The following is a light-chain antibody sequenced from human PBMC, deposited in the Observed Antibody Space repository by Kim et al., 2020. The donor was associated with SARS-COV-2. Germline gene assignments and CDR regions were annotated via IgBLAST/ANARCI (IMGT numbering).Light chain of an antibody. CDR3: NSRDTSGIHLV. CDR2: ST. V-gene: IGLV3-19*01. J-gene: IGLJ3*02. Sequence: VAWGQTVPFTCQGDSVRNFFANLYQQKPGQAPVLVMYSTNRPSGIPDRFSGSSSGNTSSLTITGTLAEDEADYYCNSRDTSGIHLVFGGGTKLTVL. CDR1: SVRNFF.